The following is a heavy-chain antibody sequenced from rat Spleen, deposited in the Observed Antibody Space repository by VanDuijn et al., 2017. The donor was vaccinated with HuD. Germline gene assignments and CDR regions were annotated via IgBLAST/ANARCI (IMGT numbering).Heavy chain of an antibody. CDR2: ISSDGRRN. CDR1: GFTFSDYY. CDR3: SRQDTSGYSNWFTY. V-gene: IGHV5-7*01. J-gene: IGHJ3*01. D-gene: IGHD4-3*01. Sequence: EVQLVESGGGLVQPGRSLKLSCAASGFTFSDYYMAWVRQAPTKGLEWVATISSDGRRNYYRDSVKGRFTISRDNAKSSLYLQMDSLRSADTATYYCSRQDTSGYSNWFTYWGQGTLVTVSS.